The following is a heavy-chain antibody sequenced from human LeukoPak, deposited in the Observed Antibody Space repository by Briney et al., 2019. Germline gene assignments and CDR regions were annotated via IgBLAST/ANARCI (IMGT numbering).Heavy chain of an antibody. CDR2: INPNSGGT. CDR1: GYTFTGYY. D-gene: IGHD2-2*01. J-gene: IGHJ6*02. V-gene: IGHV1-2*02. Sequence: GASVKVSCKASGYTFTGYYMHWARQAPGQGLEWMGWINPNSGGTNYAQKFQGRVTMTRDTSISTAYMELSRLRSDDTAVYYCARGACSSTSCYFAWGYYYGMDVWGQGTTVTVSS. CDR3: ARGACSSTSCYFAWGYYYGMDV.